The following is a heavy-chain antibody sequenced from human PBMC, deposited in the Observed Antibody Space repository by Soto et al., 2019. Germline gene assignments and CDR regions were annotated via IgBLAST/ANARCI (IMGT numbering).Heavy chain of an antibody. Sequence: QVQLQESGPGLVKPSQTLSLTCTVSGGSIGTGSYYWSWIRQHPGKGLEWIGYIYYSGSTYYKSSLRSRVTISLDPSQNRFSLNLSSVTAAATAVYFCARASRRGRGYSGYGFAFWGQGARVTVSS. CDR3: ARASRRGRGYSGYGFAF. V-gene: IGHV4-31*03. CDR1: GGSIGTGSYY. CDR2: IYYSGST. D-gene: IGHD5-12*01. J-gene: IGHJ4*02.